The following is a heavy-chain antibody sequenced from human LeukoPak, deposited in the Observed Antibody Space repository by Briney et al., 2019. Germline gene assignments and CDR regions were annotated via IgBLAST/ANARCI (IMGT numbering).Heavy chain of an antibody. Sequence: PSETLSLTCAVYGGSFSGYYWTWIRQPPGKGLEWIGEINHRGSPNYNPSLNSRVAISLDTSKNQFSLTLSSVTAADTAVYYCARTGVDAAMPGSYYYYLDVWGKGTTVTVSS. D-gene: IGHD5-18*01. CDR2: INHRGSP. CDR3: ARTGVDAAMPGSYYYYLDV. CDR1: GGSFSGYY. V-gene: IGHV4-34*01. J-gene: IGHJ6*03.